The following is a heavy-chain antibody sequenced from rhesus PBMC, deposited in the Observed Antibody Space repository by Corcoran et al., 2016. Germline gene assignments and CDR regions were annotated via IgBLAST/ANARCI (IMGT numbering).Heavy chain of an antibody. J-gene: IGHJ3*01. D-gene: IGHD2-33*01. CDR1: GGRTSSGYYV. Sequence: QAQLKESGPGLVKPSETLSPTCAVSGGRTSSGYYVWRWIRSARGKRLVWIGYISYSGSSSYNPSLKSRVTISRDTSKNQFSLKLSSVTAADTAVYYCARHEWPDDAFDFWGQGLRVTVSS. CDR2: ISYSGSS. CDR3: ARHEWPDDAFDF. V-gene: IGHV4-122*02.